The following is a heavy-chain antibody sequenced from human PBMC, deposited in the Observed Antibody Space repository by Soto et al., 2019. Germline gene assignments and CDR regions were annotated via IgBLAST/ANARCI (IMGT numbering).Heavy chain of an antibody. V-gene: IGHV1-18*01. J-gene: IGHJ4*02. CDR2: ISAYNGNT. D-gene: IGHD3-22*01. CDR1: GYTFTSYG. CDR3: ARGGYFDSSNYLAY. Sequence: ASVKVSCKASGYTFTSYGISWVRQAPGQGLEWMGWISAYNGNTNYAQKLQGRVTMTTDTSTSTAYMELSSLRSEDTAVYYCARGGYFDSSNYLAYWGLGTLVTVSS.